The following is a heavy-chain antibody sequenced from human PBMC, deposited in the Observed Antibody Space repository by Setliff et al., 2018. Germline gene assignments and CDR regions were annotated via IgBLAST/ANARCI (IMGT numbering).Heavy chain of an antibody. D-gene: IGHD2-2*01. CDR2: IDSSSTWI. J-gene: IGHJ4*02. V-gene: IGHV3-21*01. Sequence: GGSLRLSCAASGFTFSSYTMNWVRQAPGQGLEWVSSIDSSSTWICYADSVKGRFTISRDNAKNSLYLQMNSLRAEDTATYYCARSESCGATNCSPFDYWGQGTLVTVSS. CDR1: GFTFSSYT. CDR3: ARSESCGATNCSPFDY.